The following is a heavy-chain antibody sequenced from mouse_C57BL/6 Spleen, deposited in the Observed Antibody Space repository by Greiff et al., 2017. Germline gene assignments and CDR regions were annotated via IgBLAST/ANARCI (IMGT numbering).Heavy chain of an antibody. Sequence: VQLQQSGAELVRPGASVTLSCKASGYTFTDYEMHWVKQTPVHGLEWIGAIDPETGGTAYNQKFKGQAILTADKSSSTAYMELRSLTSEDSAFYYCTDYYDYDVGAMDYWGQGTSVTVSS. CDR2: IDPETGGT. J-gene: IGHJ4*01. D-gene: IGHD2-4*01. CDR3: TDYYDYDVGAMDY. V-gene: IGHV1-15*01. CDR1: GYTFTDYE.